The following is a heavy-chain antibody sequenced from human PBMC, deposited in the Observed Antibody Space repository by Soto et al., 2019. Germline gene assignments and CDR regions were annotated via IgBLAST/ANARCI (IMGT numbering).Heavy chain of an antibody. CDR2: INHSGST. J-gene: IGHJ4*02. D-gene: IGHD6-19*01. Sequence: SETLSLTCAVYGGSFSGYYWSWIRQPPGKGLEWIGEINHSGSTNYNPSLKSRVTISVDTSKNQFSLKLSSVTAADTAVYYCARRWSGWRVWLDYWGQGTLVTVSS. CDR3: ARRWSGWRVWLDY. CDR1: GGSFSGYY. V-gene: IGHV4-34*01.